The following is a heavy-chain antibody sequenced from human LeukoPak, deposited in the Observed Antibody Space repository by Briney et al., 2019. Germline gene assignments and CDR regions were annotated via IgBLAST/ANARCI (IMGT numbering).Heavy chain of an antibody. CDR3: ASSIAVAGTGFDY. CDR2: INPSGGST. J-gene: IGHJ4*02. V-gene: IGHV1-46*01. CDR1: GYTFTSYY. D-gene: IGHD6-19*01. Sequence: GASVKVSCKASGYTFTSYYMHWVRQAPGQGLEWVGIINPSGGSTSYAQKFQGRVTMTRDTAISTAYMELSRLRSDDTPVYYCASSIAVAGTGFDYWGQGTLVTVSS.